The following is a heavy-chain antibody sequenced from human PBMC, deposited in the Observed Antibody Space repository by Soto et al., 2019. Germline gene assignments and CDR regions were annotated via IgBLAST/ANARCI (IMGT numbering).Heavy chain of an antibody. V-gene: IGHV3-73*02. D-gene: IGHD1-26*01. CDR3: TRPHRGSYYWGGNDDAFDI. CDR1: GFTFSGSA. J-gene: IGHJ3*02. Sequence: EVQLVESGGGLVQPGGSLKLSCAASGFTFSGSAMHWVRQASGKGLEWVGRIRSKANSYATAYAASVKGRFTISRDDSKNTAYLQMNSRKTDDTAVYYCTRPHRGSYYWGGNDDAFDIWGQGTMVTVSS. CDR2: IRSKANSYAT.